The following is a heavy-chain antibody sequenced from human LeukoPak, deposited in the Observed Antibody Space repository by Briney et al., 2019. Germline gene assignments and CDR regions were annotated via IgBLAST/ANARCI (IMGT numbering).Heavy chain of an antibody. V-gene: IGHV1-8*02. Sequence: ASVKVSCKASGYTFISYQMHWVRQATGQGLEWMGWMNPNSGNTGYAQKFQGRVTMTRNTSISTAYMELSSLRSEDTAVYYCARATYEVPAATFYYYYGMDVWGQGTTVTVSS. J-gene: IGHJ6*02. CDR1: GYTFISYQ. CDR3: ARATYEVPAATFYYYYGMDV. D-gene: IGHD2-2*01. CDR2: MNPNSGNT.